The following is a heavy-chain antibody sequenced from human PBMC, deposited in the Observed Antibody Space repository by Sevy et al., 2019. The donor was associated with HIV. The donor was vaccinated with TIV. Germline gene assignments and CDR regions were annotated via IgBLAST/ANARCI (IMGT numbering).Heavy chain of an antibody. Sequence: GGSLRLSCAASGFSFSSYGMHWVRQAPGKGLEWMSYIQYDGSNKDYADSVKGRFTISRDNSKNTLYLQMNSLRVEETAVFYCVKEGGGEGGDHWGQGTLVTVS. CDR1: GFSFSSYG. V-gene: IGHV3-30*02. D-gene: IGHD2-21*01. CDR2: IQYDGSNK. J-gene: IGHJ4*02. CDR3: VKEGGGEGGDH.